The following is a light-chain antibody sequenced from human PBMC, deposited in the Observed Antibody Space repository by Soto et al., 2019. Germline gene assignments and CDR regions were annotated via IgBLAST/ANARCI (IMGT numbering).Light chain of an antibody. J-gene: IGLJ1*01. V-gene: IGLV2-8*01. CDR1: SGDVGDYNY. CDR2: EVS. Sequence: QSVLTQPPSASGSPGQSVTISCTGTSGDVGDYNYVSWYQQHPGKAPKLMIYEVSKRPSGVPDRFSGSKSGNTASLTVSGLQAEDEAEYHCSFYEVSHNSYYVFASGTKVTGL. CDR3: SFYEVSHNSYYV.